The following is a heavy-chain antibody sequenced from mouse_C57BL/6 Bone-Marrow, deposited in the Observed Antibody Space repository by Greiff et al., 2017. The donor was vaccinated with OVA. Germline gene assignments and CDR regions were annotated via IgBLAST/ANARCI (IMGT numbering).Heavy chain of an antibody. CDR3: ARHNDVYYYGSSYAMDY. J-gene: IGHJ4*01. CDR1: GYTFTEYT. D-gene: IGHD1-1*01. Sequence: VQLQQSGAELVKPGASVKLSCKASGYTFTEYTIHWVKQRSGQGLEWIGWFYPGSGSIKYNEKFKDKATLTADKSSSIVYMELSRLTSEDSAVYFCARHNDVYYYGSSYAMDYWGQGTSVTVSS. CDR2: FYPGSGSI. V-gene: IGHV1-62-2*01.